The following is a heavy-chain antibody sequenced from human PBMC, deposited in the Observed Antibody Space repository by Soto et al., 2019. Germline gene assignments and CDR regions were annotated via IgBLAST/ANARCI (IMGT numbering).Heavy chain of an antibody. CDR2: ISYDGSNK. Sequence: QVQLVESGGGVVQPGRSLRLSCAASGFTFSNNAMDWVRQAPGKGLEWVAVISYDGSNKYIAESVKGRFTISRDNSKNTLFLQMNSLRAEDTAVYYCARGITTPAFSAMDVWGQGTTVTVSS. V-gene: IGHV3-30-3*01. D-gene: IGHD1-1*01. J-gene: IGHJ6*02. CDR1: GFTFSNNA. CDR3: ARGITTPAFSAMDV.